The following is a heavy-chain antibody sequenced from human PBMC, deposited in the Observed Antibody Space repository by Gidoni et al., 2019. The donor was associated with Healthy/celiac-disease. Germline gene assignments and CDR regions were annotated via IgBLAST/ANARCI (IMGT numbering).Heavy chain of an antibody. D-gene: IGHD3-10*01. J-gene: IGHJ4*02. CDR1: GFTFSSYG. Sequence: QVQLVESGGGVVQPGRSLRLSCAASGFTFSSYGMHWGRQAPGKGLEWVAVIWYDGSNKYYADSVKGRFTISRDNSKNTLYLQMNSLRAEDTAVYYCARDFMVRGLDYWGQGTLVTVSS. CDR2: IWYDGSNK. V-gene: IGHV3-33*08. CDR3: ARDFMVRGLDY.